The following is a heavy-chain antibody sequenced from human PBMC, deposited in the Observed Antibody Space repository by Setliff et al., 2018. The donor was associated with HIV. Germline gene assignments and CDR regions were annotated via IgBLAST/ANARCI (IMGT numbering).Heavy chain of an antibody. J-gene: IGHJ6*03. CDR1: GGSISNYY. V-gene: IGHV4-59*08. CDR3: ARQHYYDSSGRNLMDV. CDR2: TYYSGST. D-gene: IGHD3-22*01. Sequence: PSETLSLTCTVSGGSISNYYWSWIRQPPGKGLEWIGYTYYSGSTTYNPSLESRVTISIDTSKNQFSLKLSSVTAADTAVYYCARQHYYDSSGRNLMDVWGKGTTVTVSS.